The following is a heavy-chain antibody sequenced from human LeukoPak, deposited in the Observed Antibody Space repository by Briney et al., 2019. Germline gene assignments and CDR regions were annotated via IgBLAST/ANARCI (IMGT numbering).Heavy chain of an antibody. D-gene: IGHD3-10*01. Sequence: ASVKVSCKASGYTFNKFYMHWVRQAPGQGLEWMGIVNPSDGYTTYAQKFQGRVTMTEDTSTDTAYMELSSLRSEDTAVYYCATEGIWFGDHNFDYWGQGTLVTVSS. CDR2: VNPSDGYT. CDR3: ATEGIWFGDHNFDY. V-gene: IGHV1-46*02. J-gene: IGHJ4*02. CDR1: GYTFNKFY.